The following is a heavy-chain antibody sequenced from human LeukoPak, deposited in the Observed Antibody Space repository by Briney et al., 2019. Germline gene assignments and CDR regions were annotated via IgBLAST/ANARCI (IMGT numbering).Heavy chain of an antibody. V-gene: IGHV4-34*01. Sequence: SETLSLTCAVYGASYNAYYWSWIRQPPGKGQEWIGDIDHRGTATYNPSLKSRLTISADASKNQFSLKLNSVTDADTAVYYCAVGITILGVAASFDSWGQGNLVIVSS. CDR1: GASYNAYY. CDR2: IDHRGTA. D-gene: IGHD3-3*01. J-gene: IGHJ4*02. CDR3: AVGITILGVAASFDS.